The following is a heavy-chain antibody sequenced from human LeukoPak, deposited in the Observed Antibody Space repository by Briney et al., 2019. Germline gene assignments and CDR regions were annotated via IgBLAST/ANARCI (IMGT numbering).Heavy chain of an antibody. CDR1: GFTIFSSW. D-gene: IGHD3-3*01. CDR3: AEIRGFSGNEH. J-gene: IGHJ1*01. CDR2: ISSSSSYI. Sequence: GGSLRHSCAASGFTIFSSWVYWVRQAPGKGLEWVSYISSSSSYIDYADSVKDRFTISRDNSKNTLYLQMNSLRAEDTAIYYCAEIRGFSGNEHWGRNPLHSVSS. V-gene: IGHV3-21*04.